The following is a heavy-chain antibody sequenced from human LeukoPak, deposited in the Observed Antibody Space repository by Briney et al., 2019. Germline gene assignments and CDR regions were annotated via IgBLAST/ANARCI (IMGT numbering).Heavy chain of an antibody. J-gene: IGHJ3*02. V-gene: IGHV4-59*02. D-gene: IGHD2-2*01. CDR2: IYHSGST. CDR1: GGSVSRYY. Sequence: SETLSLTCTVSGGSVSRYYWSWIRQPPGKGLEWIGYIYHSGSTYYNPSLKSRVTISVDRSKNQFSLKLSSVTAADTAVYYCARSSFVVVPAAIGVGAFDIWGQGTMVTVSS. CDR3: ARSSFVVVPAAIGVGAFDI.